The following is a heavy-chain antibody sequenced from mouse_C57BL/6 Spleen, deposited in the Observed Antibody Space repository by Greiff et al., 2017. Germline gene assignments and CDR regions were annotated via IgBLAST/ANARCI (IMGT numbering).Heavy chain of an antibody. D-gene: IGHD1-1*01. J-gene: IGHJ2*01. V-gene: IGHV1-22*01. CDR3: AREFYYYGSSYFDY. CDR2: INPNNGGT. Sequence: EVKLMESGPELVKPGASVKMSCKASGYTFTDYNMHWVKQSHGKSLEWIGYINPNNGGTSYNQKFKGKATLTVNKSSSTAYMELRSLTSEDSAVYYCAREFYYYGSSYFDYWGQGTTLTVSS. CDR1: GYTFTDYN.